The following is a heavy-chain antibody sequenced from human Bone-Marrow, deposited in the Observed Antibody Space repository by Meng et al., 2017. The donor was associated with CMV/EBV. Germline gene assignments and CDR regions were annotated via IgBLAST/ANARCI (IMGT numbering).Heavy chain of an antibody. Sequence: GESLKISCTASGFTFGDYAMSWVRQAPGKGLEWVGFIRSKAYGGTTEYAASVKGRFTISRDDSKSIAYLQMNSLKTEDTAVYYCTTSLYYYYGMDVWGQGTTVTGLL. CDR1: GFTFGDYA. CDR2: IRSKAYGGTT. CDR3: TTSLYYYYGMDV. V-gene: IGHV3-49*04. J-gene: IGHJ6*02.